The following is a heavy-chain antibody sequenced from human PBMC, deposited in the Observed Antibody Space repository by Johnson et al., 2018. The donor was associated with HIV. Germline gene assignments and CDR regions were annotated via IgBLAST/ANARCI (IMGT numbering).Heavy chain of an antibody. D-gene: IGHD3-10*01. CDR3: ARGYYGSGSRVFDI. CDR2: VNWNGGST. Sequence: MLLVESGGGVVRPGGSLRLSCAASGFTFDDYGMSWVRHVAGTGLEWVSGVNWNGGSTGYADSVKGRFTISRDNAKNSLYLEMNSLRAEDTAFYYCARGYYGSGSRVFDIWGQGTRVTVSS. CDR1: GFTFDDYG. J-gene: IGHJ3*02. V-gene: IGHV3-20*04.